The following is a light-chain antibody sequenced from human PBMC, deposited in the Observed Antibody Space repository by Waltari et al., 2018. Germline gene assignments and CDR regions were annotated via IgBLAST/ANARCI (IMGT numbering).Light chain of an antibody. J-gene: IGKJ5*01. CDR3: QQLNSYPIT. V-gene: IGKV1-9*01. CDR1: QGISSN. Sequence: IQLTPSPSSLSASVGDSVTITCRASQGISSNLAWYQQKPGKAPKLLISAASTLQSGVPLRFSGSGSGTDFTLTISSLQPEDFATYYCQQLNSYPITFGQGTRLEIK. CDR2: AAS.